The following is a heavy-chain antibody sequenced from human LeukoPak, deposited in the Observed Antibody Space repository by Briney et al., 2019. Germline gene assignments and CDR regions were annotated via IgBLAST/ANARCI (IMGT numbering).Heavy chain of an antibody. V-gene: IGHV3-30*02. D-gene: IGHD2-2*01. J-gene: IGHJ4*02. CDR1: GFTLSSYG. Sequence: PGGSLRLSCGASGFTLSSYGMHWVRQPPTKGLEWVTFIHYDGSDKDYADSVKGRFTISRDNSKNTLFLQMNRLRAEDTAVYYCARDYGAWVVPDGIMYYFDYWGQGTLVTVSS. CDR3: ARDYGAWVVPDGIMYYFDY. CDR2: IHYDGSDK.